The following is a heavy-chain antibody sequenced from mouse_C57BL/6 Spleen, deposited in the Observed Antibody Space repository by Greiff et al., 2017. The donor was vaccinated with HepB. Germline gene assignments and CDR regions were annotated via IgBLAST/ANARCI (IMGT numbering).Heavy chain of an antibody. D-gene: IGHD2-4*01. CDR2: IYPRSGNT. J-gene: IGHJ3*01. CDR1: GYTFTSYG. Sequence: QVQLQQSGAELARPGASVKLSCKASGYTFTSYGISWVKQRTGQGLEWIGEIYPRSGNTYYNEKFKGKATLTADKSSSTAYMELCSLTSEDSAVYFCAREDGLRWFAYWGQGTLVTVSA. V-gene: IGHV1-81*01. CDR3: AREDGLRWFAY.